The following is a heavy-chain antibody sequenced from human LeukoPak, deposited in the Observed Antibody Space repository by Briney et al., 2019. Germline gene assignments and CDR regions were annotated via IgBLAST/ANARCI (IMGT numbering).Heavy chain of an antibody. CDR2: IYTSGST. Sequence: PSETLSLTCAVYGGSFSGYYWSWIRQPPGKGLEWIGRIYTSGSTNYNPSLKSRVTISVDTSKNQFSLKLSSVTAADTAVYYCARGNSNYVFDYWGQGTLVTVSS. J-gene: IGHJ4*02. CDR1: GGSFSGYY. CDR3: ARGNSNYVFDY. V-gene: IGHV4-4*08. D-gene: IGHD4-11*01.